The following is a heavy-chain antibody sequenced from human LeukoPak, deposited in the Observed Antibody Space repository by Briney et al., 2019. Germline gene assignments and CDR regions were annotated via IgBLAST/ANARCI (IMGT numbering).Heavy chain of an antibody. CDR2: IGPTGTDR. V-gene: IGHV3-21*01. CDR3: ATETIGRHYDY. Sequence: GGSLRLSCAASGFTFSSCGFNWVRQAPGNGLEWVSSIGPTGTDRYYADSVRGRFTISRDNAKNSMYLQMDSLRDEDTAVYYCATETIGRHYDYWGQGTLRTVSS. CDR1: GFTFSSCG. J-gene: IGHJ4*02. D-gene: IGHD1-14*01.